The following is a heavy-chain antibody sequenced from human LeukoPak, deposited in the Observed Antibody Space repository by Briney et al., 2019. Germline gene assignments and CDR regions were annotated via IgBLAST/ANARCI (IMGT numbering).Heavy chain of an antibody. J-gene: IGHJ2*01. Sequence: SETLSLTCAVSGYSISSGYYWGWIRQPPGKGLEWIGSIYHSGSTYYNPSLKSRVTTSADTSKNQFSLKLSSVTAADTAMYYCANHAVTSTWSFDLWGRGTLVTVSS. CDR1: GYSISSGYY. CDR3: ANHAVTSTWSFDL. CDR2: IYHSGST. D-gene: IGHD4-17*01. V-gene: IGHV4-38-2*01.